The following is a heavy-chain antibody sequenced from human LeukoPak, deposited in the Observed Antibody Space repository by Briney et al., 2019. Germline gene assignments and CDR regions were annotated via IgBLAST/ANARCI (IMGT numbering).Heavy chain of an antibody. J-gene: IGHJ4*02. V-gene: IGHV3-48*02. CDR3: AKGGTYYYDNNGFLRHLDY. Sequence: GGSLRLSCAASEFAFSTYNMNWVRQAPGKGLEWVSYISTGSSTTYYADSVKGRFTISRDNVENSLYLQMNSLRDEDTAVYYCAKGGTYYYDNNGFLRHLDYWGQGTLVTVSS. CDR2: ISTGSSTT. CDR1: EFAFSTYN. D-gene: IGHD3-22*01.